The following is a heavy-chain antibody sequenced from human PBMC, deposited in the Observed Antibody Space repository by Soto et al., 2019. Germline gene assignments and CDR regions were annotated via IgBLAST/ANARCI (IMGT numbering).Heavy chain of an antibody. V-gene: IGHV3-21*04. D-gene: IGHD2-15*01. CDR2: ISSSSTYI. CDR3: VKQAHGLDGVACDY. CDR1: GFTLSSYS. J-gene: IGHJ4*02. Sequence: PGGSVSLSCAASGFTLSSYSMNWVRQAPGKGLEWVSSISSSSTYIYYADSVKGRFTISRDNAKNTLFLQMGSLRPEDTAIYYCVKQAHGLDGVACDYWGQGTQVSVSA.